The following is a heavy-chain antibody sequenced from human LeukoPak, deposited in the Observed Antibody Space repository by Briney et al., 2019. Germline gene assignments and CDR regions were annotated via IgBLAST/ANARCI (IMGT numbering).Heavy chain of an antibody. CDR3: ARAGGWFGELLSNHAFDI. CDR2: FSGSDPTT. V-gene: IGHV3-23*01. J-gene: IGHJ3*02. D-gene: IGHD3-10*01. CDR1: GFTFRSYA. Sequence: GGSLRLSCAASGFTFRSYAMSWVRQAPGKGLEWVSTFSGSDPTTYYADSGKGRFTISRDNAKNSLYLQMNSLRAEDTAVYYCARAGGWFGELLSNHAFDIWGQGTMVTVSS.